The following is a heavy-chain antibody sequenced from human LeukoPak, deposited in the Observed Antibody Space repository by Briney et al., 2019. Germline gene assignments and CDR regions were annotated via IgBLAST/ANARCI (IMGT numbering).Heavy chain of an antibody. CDR2: ISSSGSAI. CDR3: ARGYYSLGYFDY. J-gene: IGHJ4*02. D-gene: IGHD3-22*01. Sequence: PGGSLRLSCGASGFTFSTSEMNWVRQAPGRGLEWVSYISSSGSAIYYADSVRGRFTISRDNAKNSLFLQMNSLRDEDTAVYYCARGYYSLGYFDYWGQGALVTVSS. CDR1: GFTFSTSE. V-gene: IGHV3-48*03.